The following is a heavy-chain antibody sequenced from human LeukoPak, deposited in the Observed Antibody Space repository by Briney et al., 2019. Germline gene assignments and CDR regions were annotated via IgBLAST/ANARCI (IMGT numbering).Heavy chain of an antibody. D-gene: IGHD3-22*01. J-gene: IGHJ4*02. CDR2: IRGDGGST. Sequence: GGSLRLSCAASGFIFDDYAMHWVRQAPGKGLEWVSLIRGDGGSTYYADSVKGRFTISRDNSKNSLYLQMNSLRTEDTALYYCAKDISNYYDSSGYLDYWGQGTLVTVSS. CDR1: GFIFDDYA. CDR3: AKDISNYYDSSGYLDY. V-gene: IGHV3-43*02.